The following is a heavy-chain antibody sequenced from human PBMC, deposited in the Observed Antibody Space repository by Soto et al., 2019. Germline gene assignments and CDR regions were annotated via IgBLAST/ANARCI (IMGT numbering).Heavy chain of an antibody. Sequence: PSETLSLTCTVSGGSIRSGDNYWSWIRQTPGKGLEWIGYIYYRGSTNYNPSLKSRVTISVDTSKNQFSLKLSSVTAADTAVYYCARHWALGPPPDYWGQGTLVTVSS. V-gene: IGHV4-61*08. CDR1: GGSIRSGDNY. D-gene: IGHD3-16*01. CDR2: IYYRGST. J-gene: IGHJ4*02. CDR3: ARHWALGPPPDY.